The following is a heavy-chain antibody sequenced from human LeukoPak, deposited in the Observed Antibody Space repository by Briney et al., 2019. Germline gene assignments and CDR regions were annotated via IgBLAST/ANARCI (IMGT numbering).Heavy chain of an antibody. D-gene: IGHD2-21*02. J-gene: IGHJ6*02. CDR3: ARDLCGGDCYQAIYYYGMDV. CDR1: GFTFSSYA. Sequence: GGSLRLSCAASGFTFSSYAMHWVRQAPGKGLEWVAVISYDGSNKYYADSVKGRFTISRDNSKNTLYLQMNSLRAEDTAVYYCARDLCGGDCYQAIYYYGMDVWGQGTTVTVSS. CDR2: ISYDGSNK. V-gene: IGHV3-30*04.